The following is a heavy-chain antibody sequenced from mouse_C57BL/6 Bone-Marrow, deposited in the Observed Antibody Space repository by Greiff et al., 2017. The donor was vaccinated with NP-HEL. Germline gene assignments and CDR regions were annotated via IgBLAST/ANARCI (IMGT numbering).Heavy chain of an antibody. D-gene: IGHD1-1*01. CDR2: INPDSSTI. V-gene: IGHV4-1*01. Sequence: AASGIDFSRYWMSWVRRAPGKGLEWIGEINPDSSTINYAPSLKDKFIISRDNAKNTLYLQMSTVRSEDTALYYCARGYYGSGFYFDYWGQGTTLTVSS. J-gene: IGHJ2*01. CDR3: ARGYYGSGFYFDY. CDR1: GIDFSRYW.